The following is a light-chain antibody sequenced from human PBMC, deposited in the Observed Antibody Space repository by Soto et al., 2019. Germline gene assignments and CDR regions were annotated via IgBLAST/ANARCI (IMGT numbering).Light chain of an antibody. Sequence: QSVLTQPPPASGSSGQSVAISCTGTSSDVGGYNYVSWYQQHPGKAPKLMIYEVNKQPSGVRDRSSGSKYGNTASLTVSGLQAEDEADYYCSSYAGSSNVFGTRTKVTVL. CDR2: EVN. CDR1: SSDVGGYNY. CDR3: SSYAGSSNV. J-gene: IGLJ1*01. V-gene: IGLV2-8*01.